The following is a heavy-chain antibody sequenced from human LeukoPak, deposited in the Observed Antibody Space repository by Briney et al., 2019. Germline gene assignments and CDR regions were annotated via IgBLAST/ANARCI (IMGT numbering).Heavy chain of an antibody. Sequence: GGSLRLSCAASGFTFSNYAMSWVRQAPGEGLEWVSAISGSGGSTYYADSVKGRFTISRDNSKNTLYLQMNSLRAEDTAVYYCAKEGEAYCGGDCWLDYWGQGTLVTVSS. J-gene: IGHJ4*02. CDR2: ISGSGGST. CDR1: GFTFSNYA. V-gene: IGHV3-23*01. D-gene: IGHD2-21*02. CDR3: AKEGEAYCGGDCWLDY.